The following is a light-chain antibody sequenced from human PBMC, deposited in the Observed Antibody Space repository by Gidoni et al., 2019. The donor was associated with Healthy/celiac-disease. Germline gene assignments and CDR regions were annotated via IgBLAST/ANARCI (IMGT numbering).Light chain of an antibody. V-gene: IGKV1-39*01. CDR1: QSISSH. CDR2: AAS. Sequence: DIQMTHSPSSLSASVGDRVTITCRASQSISSHLNWYQQKTGKAPKLLIYAASSLQSGVPSRFSGSGSGTDFTLTISSLQPEDFATYYCQQSYSTPPYTFGQGTKLEIK. J-gene: IGKJ2*01. CDR3: QQSYSTPPYT.